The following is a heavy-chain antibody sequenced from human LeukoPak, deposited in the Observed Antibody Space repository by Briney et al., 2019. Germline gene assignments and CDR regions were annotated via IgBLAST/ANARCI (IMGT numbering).Heavy chain of an antibody. CDR1: GGSISSRSYY. CDR2: IYYSGST. Sequence: SETLSLTCTVSGGSISSRSYYWGWIRQPPGKGLEWIGSIYYSGSTYYNPSLKSRVTISVDTSKNQFSLKLSSVTAADTAVYYCARPGYSSSWSFDYWGQGTLVTVSS. V-gene: IGHV4-39*01. D-gene: IGHD6-13*01. CDR3: ARPGYSSSWSFDY. J-gene: IGHJ4*02.